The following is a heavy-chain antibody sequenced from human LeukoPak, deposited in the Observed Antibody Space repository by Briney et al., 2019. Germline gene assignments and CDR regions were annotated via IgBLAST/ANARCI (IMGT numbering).Heavy chain of an antibody. Sequence: SETLSLTCTVSGGSISSYYWSWIRQPPGKGLEWIGYIYYSGSTYYNPSLKSRVTISVDASKNQFSLKLSSVTAADTAVYYCARSGGYSYGGPGNWFDPWGQGTLVTVSS. CDR2: IYYSGST. D-gene: IGHD5-18*01. CDR1: GGSISSYY. J-gene: IGHJ5*02. V-gene: IGHV4-59*12. CDR3: ARSGGYSYGGPGNWFDP.